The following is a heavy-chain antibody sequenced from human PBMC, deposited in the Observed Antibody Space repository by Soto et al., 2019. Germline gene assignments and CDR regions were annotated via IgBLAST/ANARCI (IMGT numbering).Heavy chain of an antibody. CDR2: IIPILGIA. CDR1: GGTFSSYT. J-gene: IGHJ3*02. Sequence: QVQLVKSGAEVKKPGSSVKVSCKASGGTFSSYTISWVRQAPGQGLEWMGRIIPILGIANYAQKFQGRVTITADKSTSTAYMELSSLRSEDTAVYYCARAYCSGGSCFKGAFDIWGQGTMVTVSS. CDR3: ARAYCSGGSCFKGAFDI. D-gene: IGHD2-15*01. V-gene: IGHV1-69*02.